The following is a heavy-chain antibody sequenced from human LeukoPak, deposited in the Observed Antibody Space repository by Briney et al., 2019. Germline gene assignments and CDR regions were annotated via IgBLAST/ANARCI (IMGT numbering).Heavy chain of an antibody. Sequence: SVKVSCKASGGTFSSYAISWVRQAPGQGLEWMGGIIPIFGTANYAQEFQGRVTITTDESTSTAYMELSSLRSEDTAVYYCARGEDSSSWSALPFDYWGQGTLVTVSS. V-gene: IGHV1-69*05. CDR3: ARGEDSSSWSALPFDY. CDR1: GGTFSSYA. CDR2: IIPIFGTA. J-gene: IGHJ4*02. D-gene: IGHD6-13*01.